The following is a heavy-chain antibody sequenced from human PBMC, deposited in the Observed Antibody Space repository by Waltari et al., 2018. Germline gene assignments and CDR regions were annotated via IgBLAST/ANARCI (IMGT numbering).Heavy chain of an antibody. CDR2: IYHRGST. V-gene: IGHV4-38-2*01. CDR3: ARLYGYCSGGSCSWMATIFFDY. CDR1: GYSIISGYY. D-gene: IGHD2-15*01. J-gene: IGHJ4*02. Sequence: QVQLQESGPGLVKPSETLSLTCAVSGYSIISGYYWGWIRQPPGKGLEWIGSIYHRGSTYYNPSPKSRVTIAVETSKTQFSLKLGSVTAADTAVYYCARLYGYCSGGSCSWMATIFFDYWGQGTLVTVSS.